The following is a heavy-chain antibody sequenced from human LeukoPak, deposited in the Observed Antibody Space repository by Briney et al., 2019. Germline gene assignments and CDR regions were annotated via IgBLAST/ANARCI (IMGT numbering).Heavy chain of an antibody. D-gene: IGHD3-10*01. CDR3: AGRPSYHGSHYFDY. CDR2: MYYSGSA. CDR1: GGSITSYY. Sequence: SQTLSLTCIVSGGSITSYYWSWIRQPPGKGLEWIGYMYYSGSANYNPSLKSRVIISVDTSKNQFSLKLRSVTAADTAVYFCAGRPSYHGSHYFDYWGQGTLVTVSS. J-gene: IGHJ4*02. V-gene: IGHV4-59*01.